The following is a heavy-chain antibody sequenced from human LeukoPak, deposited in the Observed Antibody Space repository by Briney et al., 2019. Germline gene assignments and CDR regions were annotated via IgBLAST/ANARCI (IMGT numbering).Heavy chain of an antibody. CDR1: GYTFVAFY. Sequence: GASVKVSCKASGYTFVAFYMQWVRQAPGQGLEWMGWINPNSGDTNYAQEFQGRVTMTRDTSINTAYMELSGLKSDDTAVYFCASLGYCTSTSCYTDLVDYWGQGTLVTVSS. V-gene: IGHV1-2*02. J-gene: IGHJ4*02. CDR2: INPNSGDT. D-gene: IGHD2-2*02. CDR3: ASLGYCTSTSCYTDLVDY.